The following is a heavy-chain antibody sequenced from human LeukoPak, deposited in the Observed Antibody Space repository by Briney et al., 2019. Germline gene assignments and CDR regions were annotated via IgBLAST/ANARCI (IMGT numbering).Heavy chain of an antibody. CDR3: ARQVAAPFDY. J-gene: IGHJ4*02. D-gene: IGHD2-15*01. Sequence: PSETLSLTCTVSGGSISSYYWSWIRQPPGKGLEWIGYIYYSGSTNYNPSLKSRVTISVDTSKNQFSLKLSSVTAADTAVYYCARQVAAPFDYWGQGTLVTVSS. CDR2: IYYSGST. V-gene: IGHV4-59*08. CDR1: GGSISSYY.